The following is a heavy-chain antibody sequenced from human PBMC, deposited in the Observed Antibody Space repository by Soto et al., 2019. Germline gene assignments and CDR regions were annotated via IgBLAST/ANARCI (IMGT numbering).Heavy chain of an antibody. V-gene: IGHV1-3*01. CDR2: INAGNGNT. Sequence: RLEWMGWINAGNGNTKYSQKFQGRVTITRDTSATTAYMELSSLRSEDTAVYYCARDAHYYDSSGYFLPSYFDYWGQGTLVTVSS. J-gene: IGHJ4*02. CDR3: ARDAHYYDSSGYFLPSYFDY. D-gene: IGHD3-22*01.